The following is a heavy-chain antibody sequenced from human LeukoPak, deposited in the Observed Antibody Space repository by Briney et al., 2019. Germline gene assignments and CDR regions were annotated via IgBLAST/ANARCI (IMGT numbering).Heavy chain of an antibody. CDR3: ATSHDVKTAPYNL. D-gene: IGHD3-9*01. Sequence: SETLSLTCTVSGGSISSYCWNWVRQPPGKGLEWIGYIFTSGRTDYNPSLKSRVTMSVDTSKNQISMDLRFLTAADTAVYYCATSHDVKTAPYNLWGQGALVTVSP. CDR2: IFTSGRT. J-gene: IGHJ5*02. CDR1: GGSISSYC. V-gene: IGHV4-4*09.